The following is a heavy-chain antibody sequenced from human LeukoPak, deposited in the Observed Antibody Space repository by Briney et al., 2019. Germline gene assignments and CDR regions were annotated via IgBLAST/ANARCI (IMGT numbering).Heavy chain of an antibody. J-gene: IGHJ4*02. D-gene: IGHD3-10*01. CDR1: GGSISSGDYY. CDR2: IYYSGST. CDR3: ARDSDGSGSRPYDY. Sequence: PSETLSLTCTVSGGSISSGDYYWSWIRQPPGKGLEWIGYIYYSGSTYYNPSLKSRVTISVDTSKNQFSLKLTSVTAADTAVYYCARDSDGSGSRPYDYWGQGTLVTVSS. V-gene: IGHV4-30-4*01.